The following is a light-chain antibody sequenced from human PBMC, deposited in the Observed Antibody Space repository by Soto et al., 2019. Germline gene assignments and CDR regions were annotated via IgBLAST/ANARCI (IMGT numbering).Light chain of an antibody. V-gene: IGKV3-20*01. J-gene: IGKJ4*01. CDR3: QQYGSSLN. CDR1: QSVSSSY. CDR2: DAS. Sequence: EIVLTQSPGTLSLSPGERATLSCRASQSVSSSYLAWYQQKPGQAPRLLIYDASSRATGIPDRFSGSGSATDFTLTISRLEPEDFAVYYCQQYGSSLNFGGGTKV.